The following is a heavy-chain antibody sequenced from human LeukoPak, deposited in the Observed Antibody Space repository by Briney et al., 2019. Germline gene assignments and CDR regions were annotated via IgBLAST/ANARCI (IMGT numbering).Heavy chain of an antibody. CDR1: GFTFSSYA. J-gene: IGHJ6*03. CDR2: ISGSGGNT. Sequence: GGSLRLSCAASGFTFSSYAMNWVRQAPGKGLEWVSAISGSGGNTYYADSVKGRFTISRDNSKNTLYLQMNSLRAEDTAVYYCAKEDFWSGYYDYYYYMDVWGKGTTVTVSS. V-gene: IGHV3-23*01. CDR3: AKEDFWSGYYDYYYYMDV. D-gene: IGHD3-3*01.